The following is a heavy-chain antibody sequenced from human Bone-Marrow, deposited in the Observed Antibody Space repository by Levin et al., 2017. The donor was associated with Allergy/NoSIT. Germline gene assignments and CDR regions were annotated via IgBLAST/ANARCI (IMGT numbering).Heavy chain of an antibody. CDR3: ARGPYGDYVTG. CDR1: GGTFRVYP. CDR2: IIPAFGIA. Sequence: ASVKLSCKASGGTFRVYPISWVRQAPGQGLEWMGGIIPAFGIANYTRKFQGRLTISADDSTSTAYMELSSLRSEDTALYYCARGPYGDYVTGWGQGTLVTVSS. D-gene: IGHD4-17*01. J-gene: IGHJ1*01. V-gene: IGHV1-69*13.